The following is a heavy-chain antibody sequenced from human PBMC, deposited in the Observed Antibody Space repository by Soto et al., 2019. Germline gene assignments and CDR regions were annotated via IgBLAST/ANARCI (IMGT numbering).Heavy chain of an antibody. CDR2: IYYSGST. J-gene: IGHJ4*02. D-gene: IGHD6-13*01. V-gene: IGHV4-59*01. Sequence: SETLSLTCTVSGGSISSYYWSWIRQPPGKGLEWIGYIYYSGSTNYNPSLKSRVTISVDTSKNQFSLKLSSVTAADTAVYYCARDSGIEAADVYYFDYWGQGTLVTVS. CDR1: GGSISSYY. CDR3: ARDSGIEAADVYYFDY.